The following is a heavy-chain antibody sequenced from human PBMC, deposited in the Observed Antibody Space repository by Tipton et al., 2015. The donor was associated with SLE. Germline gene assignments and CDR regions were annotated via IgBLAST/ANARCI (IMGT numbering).Heavy chain of an antibody. CDR1: GWSFSGYY. CDR2: INHSGST. D-gene: IGHD6-13*01. CDR3: ARDIAAAGDYYGMDV. J-gene: IGHJ6*02. Sequence: TLSLTCAVYGWSFSGYYWSWIRQPPGKGLEWIGEINHSGSTNYNPSLKSRVTISVDTSKNQFSLKLSAVTAADTAVYYCARDIAAAGDYYGMDVWGQGTTVTVSS. V-gene: IGHV4-34*01.